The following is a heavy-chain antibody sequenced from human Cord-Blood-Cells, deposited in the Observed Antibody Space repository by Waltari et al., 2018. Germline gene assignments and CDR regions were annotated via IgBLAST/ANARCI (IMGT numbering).Heavy chain of an antibody. CDR1: GFTFSSDA. CDR2: ISGSGGST. J-gene: IGHJ4*02. D-gene: IGHD6-13*01. V-gene: IGHV3-23*01. Sequence: EVQLLESGGGLVQPGGSLIPSCAASGFTFSSDAMSWVRQAPGKGLEWVSAISGSGGSTYYADSVKGRFTISRDNSKNTLYLQMNSLRAEDTAVYYCAKDYLSSSWYDYWGQGTLVTVSS. CDR3: AKDYLSSSWYDY.